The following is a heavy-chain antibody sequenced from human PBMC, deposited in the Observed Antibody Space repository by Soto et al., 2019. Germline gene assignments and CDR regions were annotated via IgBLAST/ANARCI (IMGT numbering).Heavy chain of an antibody. CDR2: IGTGGDT. CDR1: GFTFSSYA. J-gene: IGHJ4*02. CDR3: AGYYCGAGSCQRSFDC. V-gene: IGHV3-23*01. Sequence: GGSLRLSCAASGFTFSSYAMSWVRQAPGMRLEWVSTIGTGGDTYYTDSVKGRFTISRDNSPNTLLLQMSTLRAEDAALYYCAGYYCGAGSCQRSFDCWPQGTLVTVSS. D-gene: IGHD2-15*01.